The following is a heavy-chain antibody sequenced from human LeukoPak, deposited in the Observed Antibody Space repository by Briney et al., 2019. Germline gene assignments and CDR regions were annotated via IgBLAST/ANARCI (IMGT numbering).Heavy chain of an antibody. CDR1: GFTFSSYA. Sequence: GGSLSLSCAASGFTFSSYAMSWVRQAPGKGLEWVSAISGSGGSAYYADSVKGRFTISRDNSKNTLYLQMNSLRAEDTAVYYCAKVWSSRLMAPIDYWGQGTLVTVSS. D-gene: IGHD3-16*01. CDR2: ISGSGGSA. J-gene: IGHJ4*02. V-gene: IGHV3-23*01. CDR3: AKVWSSRLMAPIDY.